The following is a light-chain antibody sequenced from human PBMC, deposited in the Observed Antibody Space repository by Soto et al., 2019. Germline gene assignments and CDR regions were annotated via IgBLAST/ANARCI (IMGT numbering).Light chain of an antibody. CDR2: GAS. V-gene: IGKV3-20*01. CDR3: QQYGSSPPLT. CDR1: QSVSSSY. J-gene: IGKJ4*01. Sequence: EIVLTQSPGTLSLSPGERATLSCRASQSVSSSYLAWYQQKPGQAPRLLIYGASSRATGIPDRFSGSGSGTGSTLTISRLEPEDFAVYYCQQYGSSPPLTFCGGTKVDIK.